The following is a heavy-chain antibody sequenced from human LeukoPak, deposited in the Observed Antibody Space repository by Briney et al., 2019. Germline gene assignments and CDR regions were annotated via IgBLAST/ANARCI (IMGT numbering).Heavy chain of an antibody. Sequence: GGSLRLSCAASGFTFTNAWMSWVRQAPGKGLEWVGRIKTKAVGGTTDYAAPVKGRFTISRDDSKNTLSLQLNSLKTEDTAVYYCTTDEGCLNYWGQGTLVTVSS. D-gene: IGHD3-16*01. CDR1: GFTFTNAW. J-gene: IGHJ4*02. CDR3: TTDEGCLNY. V-gene: IGHV3-15*01. CDR2: IKTKAVGGTT.